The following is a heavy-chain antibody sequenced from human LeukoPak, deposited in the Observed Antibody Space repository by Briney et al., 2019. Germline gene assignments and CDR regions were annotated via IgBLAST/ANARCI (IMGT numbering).Heavy chain of an antibody. V-gene: IGHV4-59*08. J-gene: IGHJ3*02. CDR2: IYYTGTS. CDR1: GGSISSYY. CDR3: ARQGIDAFDI. Sequence: KASETLSLTCTVSGGSISSYYWSWIRQPPGKGLEWIAYIYYTGTSNYNPSLKSRVTISVDTSKNQISLRLSSVTAADTAVYYCARQGIDAFDIWGQGTLVTVSS.